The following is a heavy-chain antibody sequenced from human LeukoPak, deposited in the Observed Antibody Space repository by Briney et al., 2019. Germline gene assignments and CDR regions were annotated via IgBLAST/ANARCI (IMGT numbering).Heavy chain of an antibody. D-gene: IGHD3-9*01. Sequence: ASVTVSCKASGYTFTGYYMHWVRQAPGQGLEWMGWINPNSGGTNYAQKFQGWVTMTRDTSISTAYMELSRLRSDDTAVYYCARETKELRYFDWLWRTPDLPPEYYFDYWGQGTLVTVSS. CDR1: GYTFTGYY. J-gene: IGHJ4*02. V-gene: IGHV1-2*04. CDR3: ARETKELRYFDWLWRTPDLPPEYYFDY. CDR2: INPNSGGT.